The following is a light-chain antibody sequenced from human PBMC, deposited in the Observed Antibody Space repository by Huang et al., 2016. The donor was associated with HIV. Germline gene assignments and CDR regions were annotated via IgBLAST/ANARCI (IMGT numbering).Light chain of an antibody. CDR3: QQYYITPYS. CDR1: QGISSS. CDR2: AAS. J-gene: IGKJ2*01. V-gene: IGKV1-NL1*01. Sequence: DIQMTQSPSSLSASVGDRVTITCRASQGISSSLAWYQQKPGKAPTLLLSAASKLESGVPSRFGVSGSETEYTLTINSLQPEDFATYHCQQYYITPYSFGQGTKLEIK.